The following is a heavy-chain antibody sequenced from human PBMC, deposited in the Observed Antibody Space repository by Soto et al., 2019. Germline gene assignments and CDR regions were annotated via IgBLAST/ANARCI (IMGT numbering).Heavy chain of an antibody. CDR3: AKVVRCGDSRPYGMDV. D-gene: IGHD3-10*01. CDR1: GFTFSRYA. Sequence: GGSLRLSCAASGFTFSRYAMSWVRQAPGKGLEWVSAISGSGGSTYYADSVKGRFTISRDNSKNTLYLQMNSLRAEDTAVYYCAKVVRCGDSRPYGMDVCGQGATVLVAS. J-gene: IGHJ6*02. V-gene: IGHV3-23*01. CDR2: ISGSGGST.